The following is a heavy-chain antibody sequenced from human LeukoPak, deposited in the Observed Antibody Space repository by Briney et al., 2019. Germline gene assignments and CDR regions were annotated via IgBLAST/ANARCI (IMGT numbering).Heavy chain of an antibody. CDR2: INPSGGST. D-gene: IGHD6-13*01. CDR1: GYTFTFYD. Sequence: ASVKLSCKASGYTFTFYDIQWVRQAAGQGLEWMGIINPSGGSTSYAQKFQGRVTMTRDMSTSTVYMELSSLRSEDTAVYYCARGYSSSWYFDYWGQGTLVTVSS. V-gene: IGHV1-46*01. J-gene: IGHJ4*02. CDR3: ARGYSSSWYFDY.